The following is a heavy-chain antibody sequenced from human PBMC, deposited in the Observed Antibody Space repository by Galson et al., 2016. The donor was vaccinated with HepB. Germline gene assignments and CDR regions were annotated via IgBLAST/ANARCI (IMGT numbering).Heavy chain of an antibody. CDR2: ISYDGSKK. J-gene: IGHJ4*02. Sequence: SLRLSCAASGFTFSSYAMHWVRQAPGKGLEWVAVISYDGSKKYYADSVKGRFSIARDTSKNTLYLQMNSLSAEDTAVYYCATARQSSNFDFWGQGTLVTVSS. D-gene: IGHD2-21*01. V-gene: IGHV3-30*04. CDR1: GFTFSSYA. CDR3: ATARQSSNFDF.